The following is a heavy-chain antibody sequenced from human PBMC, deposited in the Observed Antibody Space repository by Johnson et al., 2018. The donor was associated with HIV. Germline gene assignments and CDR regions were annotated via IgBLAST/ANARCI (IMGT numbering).Heavy chain of an antibody. D-gene: IGHD3-3*01. CDR2: ISYYGNNK. V-gene: IGHV3-30*18. CDR1: GFTFSSYG. J-gene: IGHJ3*02. Sequence: QVQLVESGGGLVQPGGSLRLSCAASGFTFSSYGMHWVRQAPGKGLEWVAVISYYGNNKYYADSVKGRFTISRDNSKNTLYLQMNSLRAEDTALYYCAKTYYDFWSGYFGAFDIWGQGTMVTVSS. CDR3: AKTYYDFWSGYFGAFDI.